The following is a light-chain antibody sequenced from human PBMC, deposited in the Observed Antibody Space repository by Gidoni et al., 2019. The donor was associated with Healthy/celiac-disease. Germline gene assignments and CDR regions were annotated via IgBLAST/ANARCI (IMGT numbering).Light chain of an antibody. V-gene: IGKV1-39*01. CDR3: QQSYSTPHT. CDR2: AAS. CDR1: QSISSY. Sequence: DIQMTQSPSSLSASVGDRVTITCRASQSISSYLNWYQQKPGKAPKLLIYAASSLQSGVPSRFSGSVSGTDFTLTISRLQPEDFATYYCQQSYSTPHTFGQGTRLEIK. J-gene: IGKJ5*01.